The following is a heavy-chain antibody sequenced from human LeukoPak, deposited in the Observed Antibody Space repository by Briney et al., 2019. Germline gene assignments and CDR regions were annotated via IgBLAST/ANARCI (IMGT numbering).Heavy chain of an antibody. J-gene: IGHJ4*02. CDR1: GGSFSGYY. CDR2: IYYSGST. D-gene: IGHD1-26*01. Sequence: SETLSLTCAVYGGSFSGYYWSWIRQPPGKGLEWIGSIYYSGSTYYNPSLKSRVTISVDTSKNQFSLKLSSVTAADTAVYYCASCKWELFDYWGQGTLVTVSS. V-gene: IGHV4-34*01. CDR3: ASCKWELFDY.